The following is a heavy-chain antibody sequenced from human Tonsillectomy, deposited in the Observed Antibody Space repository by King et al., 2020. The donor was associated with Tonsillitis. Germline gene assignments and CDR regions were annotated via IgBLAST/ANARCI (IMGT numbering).Heavy chain of an antibody. CDR1: GGSISSSVYY. CDR3: ARAIYGSGSYTYYFDY. Sequence: QLQESGPGLVKPSQTLSLTCTVSGGSISSSVYYWSWIRQHPGKGLEWIGYIYYSGSTYYNPSLKSRVTISVDTSKNQFSLKLRSVTAADTAVYYCARAIYGSGSYTYYFDYWGQGTLVTVSS. J-gene: IGHJ4*02. D-gene: IGHD3-10*01. CDR2: IYYSGST. V-gene: IGHV4-31*03.